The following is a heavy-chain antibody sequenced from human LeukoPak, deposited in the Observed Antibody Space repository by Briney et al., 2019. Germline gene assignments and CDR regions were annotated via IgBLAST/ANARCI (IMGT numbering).Heavy chain of an antibody. Sequence: GESLKISCKGSGYSFTSYWIGWVRQMPGKGLEWMGIIYPGDSDTRYSPSFQGRVTISADKSISTAYLQWSSLKASDTAMYYCARIGYSYDPLLDYWGQGTLVTVSS. D-gene: IGHD5-18*01. V-gene: IGHV5-51*01. CDR3: ARIGYSYDPLLDY. CDR2: IYPGDSDT. J-gene: IGHJ4*02. CDR1: GYSFTSYW.